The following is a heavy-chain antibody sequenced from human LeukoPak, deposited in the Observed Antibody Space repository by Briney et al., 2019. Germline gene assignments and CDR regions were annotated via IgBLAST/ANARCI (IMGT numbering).Heavy chain of an antibody. V-gene: IGHV1-3*04. Sequence: GASVKVSCKTSGYTFTNYGMHWVRQAPRQGPEWMGWINTGNGNTKSSQKFRDRVTLTRDTSASTAYMELNSLSSEDTAVYYCARVPLDDASRHYYPHWGQGTLVTVSS. CDR1: GYTFTNYG. J-gene: IGHJ1*01. CDR3: ARVPLDDASRHYYPH. D-gene: IGHD3-10*01. CDR2: INTGNGNT.